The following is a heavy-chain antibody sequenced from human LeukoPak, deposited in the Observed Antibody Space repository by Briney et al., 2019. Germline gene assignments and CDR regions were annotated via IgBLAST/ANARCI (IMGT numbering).Heavy chain of an antibody. CDR2: IYYSGST. CDR3: ASDVYSGSYSSYDY. CDR1: GGSISSSSYY. J-gene: IGHJ4*02. Sequence: SSETLSLTCTVSGGSISSSSYYWGWIRQPPGKGLEWIGSIYYSGSTYYNPSLKSRVTISVDTSKNQFSLKLSSVTAADTAVYYCASDVYSGSYSSYDYWGQGTLVTVSS. D-gene: IGHD1-26*01. V-gene: IGHV4-39*07.